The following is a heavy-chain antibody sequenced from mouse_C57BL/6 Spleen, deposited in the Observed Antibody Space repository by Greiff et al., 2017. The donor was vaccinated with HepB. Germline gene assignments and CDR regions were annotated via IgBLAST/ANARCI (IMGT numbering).Heavy chain of an antibody. D-gene: IGHD2-4*01. CDR1: GYTFTSYW. V-gene: IGHV1-52*01. Sequence: VQLQQPGAELVRPGSSVKLSCKASGYTFTSYWMHWVKQRPIQGLEWIGNIDPSDSETHYNQKFKDKATLTVDKSSSTAYMQLSSLTSEDSAVYYCAFYDYDGDWYFDVWGTGTTVTVSS. CDR3: AFYDYDGDWYFDV. CDR2: IDPSDSET. J-gene: IGHJ1*03.